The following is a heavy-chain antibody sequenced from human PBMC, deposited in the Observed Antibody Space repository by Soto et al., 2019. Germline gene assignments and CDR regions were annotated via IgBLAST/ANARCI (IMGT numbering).Heavy chain of an antibody. Sequence: GGSLRLSCAASGFTFSGSAMHWVRQASGKGLEWVGRIRSKANSYATAYAASVKGRFTISRDDSKNTAYLQMNSLKTEDTAVYYCAIAVAGYNWFDPWGQGTLVTVSS. J-gene: IGHJ5*02. V-gene: IGHV3-73*01. CDR2: IRSKANSYAT. CDR1: GFTFSGSA. D-gene: IGHD6-19*01. CDR3: AIAVAGYNWFDP.